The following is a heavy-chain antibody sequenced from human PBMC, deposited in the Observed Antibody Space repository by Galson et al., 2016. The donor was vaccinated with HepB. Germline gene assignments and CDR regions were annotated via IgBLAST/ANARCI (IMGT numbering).Heavy chain of an antibody. CDR1: GFTFSGSA. D-gene: IGHD6-13*01. CDR3: TRGAYSTSYYYYGMDV. J-gene: IGHJ6*02. CDR2: IRSKANSYAT. Sequence: SLRLSCAASGFTFSGSAMHWVRQTSGKGLEWVGRIRSKANSYATAYAASVKGRFTISRDDSKNTAYLQMNSLKTEDTAVYYCTRGAYSTSYYYYGMDVWGQGTTVTVSS. V-gene: IGHV3-73*01.